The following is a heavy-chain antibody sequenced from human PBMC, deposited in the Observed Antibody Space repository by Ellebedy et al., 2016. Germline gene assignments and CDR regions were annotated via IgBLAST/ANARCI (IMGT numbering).Heavy chain of an antibody. J-gene: IGHJ4*02. CDR1: GGSISSYY. V-gene: IGHV4-59*01. Sequence: SETLSLXXTVSGGSISSYYWSWIRQPPGKGLEWIGYIYYSGSTNYNPSLKSRVTISVDTSKNQFSLKLSSVTAADTAVYYCARDPFYGGSPVWGQGTLVTVSS. CDR2: IYYSGST. D-gene: IGHD4-23*01. CDR3: ARDPFYGGSPV.